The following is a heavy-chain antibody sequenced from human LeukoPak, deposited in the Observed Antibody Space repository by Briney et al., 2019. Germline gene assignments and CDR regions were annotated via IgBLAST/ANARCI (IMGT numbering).Heavy chain of an antibody. Sequence: GGSPRLSCAASGFTFRTYAMSWVRQAPGKGLEWVSGISDSGDGTYYAESVKGRFTISRDNSKNTVFLQMNSLRADDTAKYYCAKDKAPGSWHTPSDFWGQGTLVTVSS. V-gene: IGHV3-23*01. CDR3: AKDKAPGSWHTPSDF. J-gene: IGHJ4*02. CDR1: GFTFRTYA. D-gene: IGHD6-13*01. CDR2: ISDSGDGT.